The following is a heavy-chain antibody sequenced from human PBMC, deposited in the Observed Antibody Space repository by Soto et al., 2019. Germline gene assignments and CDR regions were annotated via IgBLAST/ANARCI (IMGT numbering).Heavy chain of an antibody. CDR3: AHRILRTVFGLVTPTAIYFDL. V-gene: IGHV2-5*02. CDR2: IYWDDDK. D-gene: IGHD3-3*01. Sequence: QITLNESGPTVVKPAETLTMTCTFSGFSLTTSGVGVGWIRQSPGKAPEWLALIYWDDDKRYSASLKSRLTITKDTSKNQVVLTMAIVDPADPATYYCAHRILRTVFGLVTPTAIYFDLWGQGTPVGVSS. J-gene: IGHJ4*02. CDR1: GFSLTTSGVG.